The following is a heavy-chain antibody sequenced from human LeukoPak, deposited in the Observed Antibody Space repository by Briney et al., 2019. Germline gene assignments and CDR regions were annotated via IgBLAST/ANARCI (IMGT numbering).Heavy chain of an antibody. J-gene: IGHJ5*02. D-gene: IGHD1-7*01. CDR2: INPNSGGT. CDR3: ARDLPGTTPQIPFDP. Sequence: ASVKVSCKASGYTFTGYYMHWVRQAPGQGLEWMGLINPNSGGTNYAQKFQGRVTMTRDTSISTAYMELSRLRSDDTAVYYCARDLPGTTPQIPFDPWGQGTLVTVSS. V-gene: IGHV1-2*02. CDR1: GYTFTGYY.